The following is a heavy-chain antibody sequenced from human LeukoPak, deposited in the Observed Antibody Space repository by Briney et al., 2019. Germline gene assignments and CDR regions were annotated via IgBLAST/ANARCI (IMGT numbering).Heavy chain of an antibody. J-gene: IGHJ4*02. V-gene: IGHV1-46*01. D-gene: IGHD5-18*01. Sequence: ASVKVSCKASGYTFTSYYMHWVRQAPGQGLEWMGIINPSGGSTSYAQKFQGRVTMTRDTSTSTVYMELSSLRSEDTAVYYCARQKGSRYSYPEFDYWGQGTLVTVSS. CDR1: GYTFTSYY. CDR2: INPSGGST. CDR3: ARQKGSRYSYPEFDY.